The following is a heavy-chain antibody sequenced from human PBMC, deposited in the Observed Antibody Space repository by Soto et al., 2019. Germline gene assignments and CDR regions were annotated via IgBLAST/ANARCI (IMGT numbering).Heavy chain of an antibody. Sequence: SETLSLTCTVSGGSISSGDYYWSWIRQPPGKGLEWIGYIYYSGSTYYNPSLKSRFTMSVDTSKNQFSLKLSSVTAADTDVYYCARVGSECTNGVCFTYYFDYWGQGTLVTVSS. J-gene: IGHJ4*02. CDR3: ARVGSECTNGVCFTYYFDY. V-gene: IGHV4-30-4*01. D-gene: IGHD2-8*01. CDR2: IYYSGST. CDR1: GGSISSGDYY.